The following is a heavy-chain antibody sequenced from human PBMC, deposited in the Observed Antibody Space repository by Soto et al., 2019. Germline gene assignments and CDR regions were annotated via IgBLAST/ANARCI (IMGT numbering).Heavy chain of an antibody. D-gene: IGHD3-3*01. CDR1: GFTFSSYG. V-gene: IGHV3-23*01. CDR2: ISGSGAAT. Sequence: EVQLLESGGGLVQPGGSLRLSCASSGFTFSSYGMTWVRRPPGKGLEWVSAISGSGAATYYADSVQGRFTISRDNSNNTLYLQMNSLRAEDTAVYSFAKVLYGVVTYFDSWGQGTLVTVSS. CDR3: AKVLYGVVTYFDS. J-gene: IGHJ4*02.